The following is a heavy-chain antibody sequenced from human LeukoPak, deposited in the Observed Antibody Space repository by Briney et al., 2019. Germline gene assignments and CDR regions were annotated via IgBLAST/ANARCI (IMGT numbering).Heavy chain of an antibody. CDR2: IKQDGSET. Sequence: PGGSLRLSCAASGFTFSSYEMNWVRQAPGKGLEWVANIKQDGSETYSVDSVKGRFTLSRDNAKNSLYLQMNSLRAEDTAIYYCARGSSNTGFAYWGQGTLVTVSS. CDR1: GFTFSSYE. J-gene: IGHJ4*02. CDR3: ARGSSNTGFAY. V-gene: IGHV3-7*01. D-gene: IGHD1-14*01.